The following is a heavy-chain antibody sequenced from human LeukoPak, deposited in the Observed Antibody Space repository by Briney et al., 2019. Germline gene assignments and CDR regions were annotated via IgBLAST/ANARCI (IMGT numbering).Heavy chain of an antibody. CDR1: GFTFSSYG. J-gene: IGHJ4*02. CDR2: ISYDGSNK. D-gene: IGHD4-17*01. CDR3: AKDLGPYGDYPYVY. V-gene: IGHV3-30*18. Sequence: GGSLRLSCAASGFTFSSYGMHWVRQAPGKGLEWVAVISYDGSNKYYADSVKGRFTISRDNSKNTLYLQMNSLRAEDTALYYCAKDLGPYGDYPYVYWGQGTLVTVSS.